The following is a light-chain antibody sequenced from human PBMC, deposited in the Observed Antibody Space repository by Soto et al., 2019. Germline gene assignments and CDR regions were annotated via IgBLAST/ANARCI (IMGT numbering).Light chain of an antibody. CDR2: DAS. Sequence: EIVLTQSPATLSLSPGERATLSYRASQSVSSYLAWYQQKPGQAPRLLIYDASNRATGIPARFSGSGSGTDFTLTTSSLEPEDFAVYYCQQRSNWPPYTFGQGTKLEIK. CDR3: QQRSNWPPYT. J-gene: IGKJ2*01. CDR1: QSVSSY. V-gene: IGKV3-11*01.